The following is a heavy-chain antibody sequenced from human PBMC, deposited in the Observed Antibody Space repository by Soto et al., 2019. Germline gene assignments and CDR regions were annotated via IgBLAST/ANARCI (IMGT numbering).Heavy chain of an antibody. V-gene: IGHV1-3*01. J-gene: IGHJ4*02. Sequence: GASVKLSCKASGDSFTSYAMHWVRQAPGQRLEWMGWINAGNGNTKYSQKFQGRVTITRDTSASTAYMELSSLRSEDTAVYYCARAKSVGTVTTSGYWGQGTPVTVSS. D-gene: IGHD4-17*01. CDR3: ARAKSVGTVTTSGY. CDR1: GDSFTSYA. CDR2: INAGNGNT.